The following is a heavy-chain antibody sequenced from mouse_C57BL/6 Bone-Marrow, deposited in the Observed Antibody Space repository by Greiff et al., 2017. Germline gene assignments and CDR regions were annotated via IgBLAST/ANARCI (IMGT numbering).Heavy chain of an antibody. CDR2: ISSGGSYT. D-gene: IGHD2-3*01. V-gene: IGHV5-6*01. Sequence: EVKLVESGGDLVKPGGSLKLSCAASGFTFSSYGMSWVRQTPDKRLEWVATISSGGSYTYYPDSVKGRFTISRDNAKNTLYLQMSSLKSEDTAMYYCARHGTYDGYYVYWYFDVWGTGTTVTVSS. CDR3: ARHGTYDGYYVYWYFDV. J-gene: IGHJ1*03. CDR1: GFTFSSYG.